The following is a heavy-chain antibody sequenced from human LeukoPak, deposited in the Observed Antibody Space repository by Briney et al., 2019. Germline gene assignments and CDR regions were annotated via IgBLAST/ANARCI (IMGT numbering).Heavy chain of an antibody. J-gene: IGHJ6*02. Sequence: PSETLSLTCTVSGGSISSYYWSWIRQPPGKGLEWIGYIYYSGSTNYNPSLKSRVTISVDTSKNQFSLKLSSVTAADTAVYYCASSRGYYYYGMDVWGQGTTVTVSS. V-gene: IGHV4-59*08. CDR3: ASSRGYYYYGMDV. CDR1: GGSISSYY. CDR2: IYYSGST.